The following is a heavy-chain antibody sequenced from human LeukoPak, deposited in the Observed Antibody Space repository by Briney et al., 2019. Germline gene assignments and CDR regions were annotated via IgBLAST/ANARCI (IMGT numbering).Heavy chain of an antibody. J-gene: IGHJ6*02. CDR1: GFTFGDYA. CDR2: IRSKAYGGTT. CDR3: TRDAIITIFGVATPYYYGMDV. V-gene: IGHV3-49*03. D-gene: IGHD3-3*01. Sequence: GGSLRLSCTASGFTFGDYAMSWFRQAPGKGLEWVGFIRSKAYGGTTEYAASVKGRFTISRDDSKSIACLQMNSLKTEDTAVYYCTRDAIITIFGVATPYYYGMDVWGQGTTVTVSS.